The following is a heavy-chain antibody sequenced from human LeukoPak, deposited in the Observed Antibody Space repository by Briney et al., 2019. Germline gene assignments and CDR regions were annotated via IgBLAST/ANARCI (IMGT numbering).Heavy chain of an antibody. J-gene: IGHJ4*02. Sequence: PSETLSLTCTVSGGSISSSSYYWGWIRQPPGKGLEWIGSIYYSGSTYYNPSLKSRVTISVDRSKNQFSLKLSSVTAADTAVYYCAREGTMVRGVSFDYWGQGTLVTVSS. CDR2: IYYSGST. CDR1: GGSISSSSYY. D-gene: IGHD3-10*01. CDR3: AREGTMVRGVSFDY. V-gene: IGHV4-39*07.